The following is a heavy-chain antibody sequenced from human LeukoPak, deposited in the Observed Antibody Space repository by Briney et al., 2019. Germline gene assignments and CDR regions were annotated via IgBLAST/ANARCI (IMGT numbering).Heavy chain of an antibody. CDR2: IIPIFGTA. D-gene: IGHD2-8*01. Sequence: GSSVKVSCKASGGTFSSYAISWVRQAPGQGLEWMGRIIPIFGTANYAQKFQGRVTITADESTSTAYMELSSLRSEDTAVYYCARAALISGNDAFDIWGQGTMVTVSS. V-gene: IGHV1-69*15. CDR3: ARAALISGNDAFDI. CDR1: GGTFSSYA. J-gene: IGHJ3*02.